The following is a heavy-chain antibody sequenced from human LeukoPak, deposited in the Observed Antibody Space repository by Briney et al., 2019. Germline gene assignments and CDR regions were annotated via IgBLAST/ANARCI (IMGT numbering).Heavy chain of an antibody. D-gene: IGHD3-10*01. CDR2: IKQDGSEK. CDR1: GFTFSSYW. J-gene: IGHJ4*02. CDR3: ARDLARGSGSEPAPSFDY. V-gene: IGHV3-7*03. Sequence: GSLRLSCAASGFTFSSYWMSWVRQAPGKGLAWVANIKQDGSEKYYVDSVKGRFTISRDNAKNSLYLQMNSLRAEDTAVYYCARDLARGSGSEPAPSFDYWGQGTLVTVSS.